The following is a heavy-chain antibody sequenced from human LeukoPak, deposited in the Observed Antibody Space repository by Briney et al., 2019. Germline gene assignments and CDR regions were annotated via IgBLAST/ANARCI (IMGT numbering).Heavy chain of an antibody. Sequence: PSETLSLTCTVSGGSISSYYRSWIRQPPGKGLEWIGYIYYSGSTNYNPSLKSRVTISVDTSKNQFSLKLSSVTAADTAVYYCARDRKVAGTGYYYYGMDVWGQGTTVTVSS. J-gene: IGHJ6*02. CDR1: GGSISSYY. D-gene: IGHD6-19*01. CDR2: IYYSGST. V-gene: IGHV4-59*01. CDR3: ARDRKVAGTGYYYYGMDV.